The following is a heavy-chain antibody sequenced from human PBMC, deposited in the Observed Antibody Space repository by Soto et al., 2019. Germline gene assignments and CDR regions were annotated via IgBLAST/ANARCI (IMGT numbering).Heavy chain of an antibody. J-gene: IGHJ4*02. CDR2: IYWDDDK. CDR1: GFSLTTSGVG. CDR3: GHRILRTVFGLVTTTAIYFVF. V-gene: IGHV2-5*02. D-gene: IGHD3-3*01. Sequence: QITLNESGPTVVKPAETLTLTCTFSGFSLTTSGVGVGWIRQSPGKAPEWLALIYWDDDKRYSASLKSRLTIPKDTSKTQVVLTMASVHPADTATYYCGHRILRTVFGLVTTTAIYFVFWGQGTPVVVSS.